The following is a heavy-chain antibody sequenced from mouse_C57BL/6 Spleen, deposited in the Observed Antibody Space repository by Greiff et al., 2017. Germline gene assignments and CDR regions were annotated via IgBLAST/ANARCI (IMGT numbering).Heavy chain of an antibody. J-gene: IGHJ3*01. CDR3: TTRGPWFAY. CDR1: GFNIKDDY. Sequence: EVQLVESGAELVRPGASVKLSCTASGFNIKDDYMHWVKQRPEQGLEWIGWIDPENGDTEYASKFQGKATITADTSSNTAYLQLSSLTSEDTAVYYCTTRGPWFAYWGQGTLVTVSA. V-gene: IGHV14-4*01. CDR2: IDPENGDT.